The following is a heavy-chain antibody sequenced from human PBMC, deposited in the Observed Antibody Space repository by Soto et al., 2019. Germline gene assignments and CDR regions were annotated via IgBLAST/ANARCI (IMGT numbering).Heavy chain of an antibody. D-gene: IGHD3-3*01. CDR1: GGTFSIYA. CDR2: IIPIFGTA. J-gene: IGHJ6*02. CDR3: SIGFSAPGITIFGVVPPGDV. V-gene: IGHV1-69*13. Sequence: GASGKVSCKASGGTFSIYASSWVRQAPGQGLEWKGGIIPIFGTANYAQKFHGRFTITADESSSTAYMELSSLRSEDTAVYFCSIGFSAPGITIFGVVPPGDVWGQGTTLTVSS.